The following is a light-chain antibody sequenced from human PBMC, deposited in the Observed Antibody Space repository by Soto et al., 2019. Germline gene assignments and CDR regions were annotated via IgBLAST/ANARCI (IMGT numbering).Light chain of an antibody. CDR1: QSVSSK. Sequence: EIVMTQSPATLYVSPGERATLSCRASQSVSSKLAWYQQKPGQAPRLLIYGASTMATVIPARFSGSGSGTEFTLTISSLQSEDFAIYYCQQYNNWPPITFGQGTRLEIK. J-gene: IGKJ5*01. CDR2: GAS. V-gene: IGKV3-15*01. CDR3: QQYNNWPPIT.